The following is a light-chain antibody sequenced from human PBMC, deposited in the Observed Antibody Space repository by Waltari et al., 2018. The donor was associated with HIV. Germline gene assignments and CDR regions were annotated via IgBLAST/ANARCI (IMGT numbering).Light chain of an antibody. V-gene: IGLV1-40*01. Sequence: QSVLTQPPSMSGAPGQTVTIPCTGSSSNLGAGSDVHWYQQVPGRAPRLLIHANYNRPPGVPERFSASKSGTSASLTISGLQAEDDADYFCQSFDIRLRGWVFGGGARVTVL. CDR2: ANY. J-gene: IGLJ3*02. CDR3: QSFDIRLRGWV. CDR1: SSNLGAGSD.